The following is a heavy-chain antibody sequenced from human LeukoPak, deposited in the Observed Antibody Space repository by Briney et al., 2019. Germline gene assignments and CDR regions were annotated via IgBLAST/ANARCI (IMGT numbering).Heavy chain of an antibody. V-gene: IGHV3-21*01. Sequence: GGSLRLSCAASGFTFSSYSMNWVRQAPGKGLQWVSSISSSGAKTYYADSVKGRVTISRDNAKNSYYLEMNSLVAEDTAVYYCARDPIAVVGGGSFDYWGQGILVTVSS. CDR1: GFTFSSYS. CDR2: ISSSGAKT. J-gene: IGHJ4*02. D-gene: IGHD6-19*01. CDR3: ARDPIAVVGGGSFDY.